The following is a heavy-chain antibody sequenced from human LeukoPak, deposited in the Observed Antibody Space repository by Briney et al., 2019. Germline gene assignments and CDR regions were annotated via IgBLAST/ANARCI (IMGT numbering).Heavy chain of an antibody. Sequence: SETLSLTCAVYGGSFSGYYWSWIRQPPGKGLEWIGEINHSGSTNYNPSLKSRVTISVDTSKNQFSLKLSSVTAADTAVYYCAQSVTTPDNWFDPWGQGTLVTVSS. D-gene: IGHD4-17*01. CDR3: AQSVTTPDNWFDP. V-gene: IGHV4-34*01. CDR1: GGSFSGYY. CDR2: INHSGST. J-gene: IGHJ5*02.